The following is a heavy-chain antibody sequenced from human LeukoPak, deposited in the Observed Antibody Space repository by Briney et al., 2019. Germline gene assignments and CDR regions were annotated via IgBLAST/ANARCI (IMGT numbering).Heavy chain of an antibody. CDR1: GGSFSGYY. D-gene: IGHD3-22*01. CDR3: ARESRLYYYDSSGYAGAFDI. J-gene: IGHJ3*02. Sequence: SETLSLTCAVYGGSFSGYYWSWIRQPPGKGLEWIVEINHSGSTNYNPSLKSRVTISVDTSKNQFSLKLSSVTAADTAVYYCARESRLYYYDSSGYAGAFDIWGQGTMVTVSS. CDR2: INHSGST. V-gene: IGHV4-34*01.